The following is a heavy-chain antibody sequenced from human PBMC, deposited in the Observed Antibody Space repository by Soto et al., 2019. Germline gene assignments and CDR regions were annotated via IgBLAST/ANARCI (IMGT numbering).Heavy chain of an antibody. D-gene: IGHD2-8*01. CDR3: ARDAPYCTNGVCYQYYYGMDV. V-gene: IGHV3-33*01. J-gene: IGHJ6*02. Sequence: GGSLRLSCAASGFTFSSYGMHWVRQAPGKGLEWVAVIWYDGSNKYYADSVKGRFTISRDNSKNTLYLQINSLRAEDTAVYYCARDAPYCTNGVCYQYYYGMDVWGQGTTVTVSS. CDR2: IWYDGSNK. CDR1: GFTFSSYG.